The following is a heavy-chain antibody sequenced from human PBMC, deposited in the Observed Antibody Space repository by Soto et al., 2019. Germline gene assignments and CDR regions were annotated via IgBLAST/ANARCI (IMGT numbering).Heavy chain of an antibody. D-gene: IGHD1-1*01. J-gene: IGHJ4*02. V-gene: IGHV3-21*01. CDR2: ISSTTNYI. Sequence: GGSLRLSCAASGFTFTRYGINWVRQAPWKGLEWVSSISSTTNYIYYADSMKGRFTVSRDNAKNSVYLDMNSLSAEDTAVYYCARESEDLNSTFDYWGQGTLLTVYS. CDR3: ARESEDLNSTFDY. CDR1: GFTFTRYG.